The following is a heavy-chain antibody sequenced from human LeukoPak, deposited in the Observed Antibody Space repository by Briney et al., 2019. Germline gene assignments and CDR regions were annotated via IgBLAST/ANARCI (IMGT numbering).Heavy chain of an antibody. V-gene: IGHV3-53*01. J-gene: IGHJ4*02. Sequence: PGGSLRLSCAASGFIVSNNYMIWVRQAPGKGLEWVSIIYSGGSTYYAHSVKGRFTISRDNSKNTLYLQMNSLRVEDTAVYYCARGSMGTVVAGLHFDYWGQGTLVTVSS. CDR2: IYSGGST. CDR1: GFIVSNNY. CDR3: ARGSMGTVVAGLHFDY. D-gene: IGHD6-19*01.